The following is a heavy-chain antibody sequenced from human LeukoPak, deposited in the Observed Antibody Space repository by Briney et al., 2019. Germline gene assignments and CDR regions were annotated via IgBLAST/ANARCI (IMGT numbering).Heavy chain of an antibody. Sequence: ASVKVSSKASGYTFTGYLMHWVRQAPGQGLEWMGWISPNSGDTKYAQKFRGRVTMTRDTSISTAYMELSRLTSDDTAVYYCVRALSTVATWLYLWGRGTLVSVSS. D-gene: IGHD4-17*01. V-gene: IGHV1-2*02. J-gene: IGHJ2*01. CDR1: GYTFTGYL. CDR3: VRALSTVATWLYL. CDR2: ISPNSGDT.